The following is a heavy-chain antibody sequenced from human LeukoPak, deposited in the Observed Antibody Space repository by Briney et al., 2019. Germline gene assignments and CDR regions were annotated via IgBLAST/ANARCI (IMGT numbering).Heavy chain of an antibody. J-gene: IGHJ4*02. CDR1: GFTFSSYS. Sequence: PGGSLRLSCAASGFTFSSYSMNWVRQAPGKGLEWIGRIYTSGSTNYNPSLKSRVTISVDTSKNQFSLKLSSVTAADTAVYYCARDDYCTNGVCSYNWGQGTLVTVSS. V-gene: IGHV4-4*08. CDR3: ARDDYCTNGVCSYN. D-gene: IGHD2-8*01. CDR2: IYTSGST.